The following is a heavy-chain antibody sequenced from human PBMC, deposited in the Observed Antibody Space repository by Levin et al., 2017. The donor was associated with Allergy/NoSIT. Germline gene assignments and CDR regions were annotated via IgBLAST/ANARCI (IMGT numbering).Heavy chain of an antibody. CDR1: GFSVSSNY. Sequence: PGGSLRLSCAASGFSVSSNYMTWVRQAPGKGLEWVSVIYSGGNTYYGDSVKDRFTISRDDSANTLYLQMNTLRVEDTAVYYCARADGYNSGWFGYYYYGMDVWGQGTTVTVSS. D-gene: IGHD6-19*01. J-gene: IGHJ6*02. CDR3: ARADGYNSGWFGYYYYGMDV. V-gene: IGHV3-66*01. CDR2: IYSGGNT.